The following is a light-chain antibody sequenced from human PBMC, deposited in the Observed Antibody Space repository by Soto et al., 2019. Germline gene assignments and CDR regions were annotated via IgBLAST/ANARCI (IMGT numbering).Light chain of an antibody. V-gene: IGKV3-20*01. CDR2: GAS. CDR3: QQYGRSPDT. Sequence: EIVLTQSPGTLSLSPGERATLSCRASQSVSSSYLAWYQQKPGQAPRLLIYGASSRATGIPDRFSGSGSGTDLTLTISRLAPEDFAVYYCQQYGRSPDTFGQGTKLEIK. J-gene: IGKJ2*01. CDR1: QSVSSSY.